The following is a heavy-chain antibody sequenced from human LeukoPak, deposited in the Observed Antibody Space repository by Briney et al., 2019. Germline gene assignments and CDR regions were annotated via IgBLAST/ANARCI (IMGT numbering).Heavy chain of an antibody. CDR3: ARKPSGSGRYDY. CDR1: GGSISSYY. J-gene: IGHJ4*02. V-gene: IGHV4-59*01. D-gene: IGHD6-25*01. Sequence: SETLSLTCTVSGGSISSYYWTWIRQPPGKGLEWIGFIYDSGSTYYNPSLKSRVTISLDTSKNQFSLKMSSVTAADTAVYYCARKPSGSGRYDYWGQGTLVTVSS. CDR2: IYDSGST.